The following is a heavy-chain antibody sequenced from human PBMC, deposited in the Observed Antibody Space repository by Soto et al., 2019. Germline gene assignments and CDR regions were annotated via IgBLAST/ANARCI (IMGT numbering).Heavy chain of an antibody. CDR1: NRSLGISNW. Sequence: PSETPSLPSAVSNRSLGISNWWSGVRRPQGKGREWIGEIYHSGSTNYNPSLKSRVTISVDKSKNQFSLKLSSVTAADTAVYYCARTGHSGDYILDWGQGTLVTVSS. CDR2: IYHSGST. CDR3: ARTGHSGDYILD. V-gene: IGHV4-4*02. J-gene: IGHJ4*01. D-gene: IGHD4-17*01.